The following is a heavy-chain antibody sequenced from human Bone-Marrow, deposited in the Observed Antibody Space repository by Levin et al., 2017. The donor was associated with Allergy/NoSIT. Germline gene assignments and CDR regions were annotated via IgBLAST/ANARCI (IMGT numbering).Heavy chain of an antibody. Sequence: SCAASGFSFGDFTITWFRQAPGKGLQWVGFIRSKLYGGTAEYAASVKGRFTVSRDDSNTIAYLQMNSLKTEDTAIYYCTRDHFGSGYYTSLDVWGQGTAVTVSS. J-gene: IGHJ6*02. CDR3: TRDHFGSGYYTSLDV. D-gene: IGHD2-8*01. CDR1: GFSFGDFT. V-gene: IGHV3-49*03. CDR2: IRSKLYGGTA.